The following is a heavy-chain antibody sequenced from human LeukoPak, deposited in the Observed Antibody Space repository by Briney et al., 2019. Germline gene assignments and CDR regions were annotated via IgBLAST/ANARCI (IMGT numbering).Heavy chain of an antibody. V-gene: IGHV4-34*01. J-gene: IGHJ4*02. D-gene: IGHD2-2*01. Sequence: SETLPLTCAVYGGSFSGYYWSWIRQPPGKGLEWIGEINHSGSTNYNPSLKSRVTISVDTSKNQFSLKLSSVTAADTAVYYCARGRRGNIVVVPAALGVYYFDYWGQGTLVTVSS. CDR2: INHSGST. CDR1: GGSFSGYY. CDR3: ARGRRGNIVVVPAALGVYYFDY.